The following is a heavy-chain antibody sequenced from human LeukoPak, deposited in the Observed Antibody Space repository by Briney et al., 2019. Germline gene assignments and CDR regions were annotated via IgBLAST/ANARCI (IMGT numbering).Heavy chain of an antibody. CDR3: ARDLGQYYDTSDNWFDP. Sequence: GGSLRLSCAASGFSNYGMHWVRQAPGKGLEWVAVISYDGSNKYYADSVKGRFTISRDNSKNTLYLQMNSLRAEDTAVYYCARDLGQYYDTSDNWFDPWGQGTLVTVSS. D-gene: IGHD3-22*01. CDR1: GFSNYG. CDR2: ISYDGSNK. J-gene: IGHJ5*02. V-gene: IGHV3-30*03.